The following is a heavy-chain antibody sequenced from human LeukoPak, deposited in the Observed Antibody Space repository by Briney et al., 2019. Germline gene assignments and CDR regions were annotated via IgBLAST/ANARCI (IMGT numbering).Heavy chain of an antibody. Sequence: GGSLRLSCAASGFAFSTSCMTWVRQAPGKGLEWVANIKKDGSAIHYVDSVKGRFTISRDNAKNSLYLQMNSMRAEDTAVYYCARDFSPSCGGDCYLDAFDIWGQGTMVTVSS. CDR3: ARDFSPSCGGDCYLDAFDI. CDR1: GFAFSTSC. J-gene: IGHJ3*02. D-gene: IGHD2-21*01. CDR2: IKKDGSAI. V-gene: IGHV3-7*01.